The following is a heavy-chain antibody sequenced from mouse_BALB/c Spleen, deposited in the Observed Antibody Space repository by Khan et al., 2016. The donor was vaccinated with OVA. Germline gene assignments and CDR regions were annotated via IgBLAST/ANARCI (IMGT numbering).Heavy chain of an antibody. D-gene: IGHD2-10*01. J-gene: IGHJ4*01. CDR1: GYSFTNYG. V-gene: IGHV9-3-1*01. CDR2: INTYTGEP. CDR3: ARPPYLSYTLDY. Sequence: QIQLVQSGPELKKPGETVKISCKASGYSFTNYGINWVKQSPGKALKWMGWINTYTGEPTYADDFKGRFAFSLETSANTAYLQINILKNEDTATYYCARPPYLSYTLDYGGQGTSVTVSS.